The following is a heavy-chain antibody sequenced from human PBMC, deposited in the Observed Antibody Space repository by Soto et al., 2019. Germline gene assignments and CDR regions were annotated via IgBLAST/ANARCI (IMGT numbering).Heavy chain of an antibody. J-gene: IGHJ1*01. Sequence: GGSLRLSCAASGFTFSSYWMHWVRQAPGKGLVWVSRINSDGSSTSYADSVKGRFTISRDNAKNTLYLQMNSLRAEDTAVYYCARAWGSSSPEAEYFQHWGQGTLVTVSS. V-gene: IGHV3-74*01. CDR3: ARAWGSSSPEAEYFQH. CDR1: GFTFSSYW. D-gene: IGHD6-6*01. CDR2: INSDGSST.